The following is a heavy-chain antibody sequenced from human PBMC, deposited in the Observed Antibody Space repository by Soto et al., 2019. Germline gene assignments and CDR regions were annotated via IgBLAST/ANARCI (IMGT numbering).Heavy chain of an antibody. CDR2: ISYDGSNK. J-gene: IGHJ4*02. D-gene: IGHD2-15*01. Sequence: QVQLVESGGGVVQPGRSLRLPCAASGFTFSSYGMHWVRQAPGKGLEWVAVISYDGSNKYYADSVKGRFTISRDNSKSTLYLQMNSLRAEDTAVYYCPKDRARYCGGGSCYSIFDYWGQGTLVTVSS. CDR3: PKDRARYCGGGSCYSIFDY. CDR1: GFTFSSYG. V-gene: IGHV3-30*18.